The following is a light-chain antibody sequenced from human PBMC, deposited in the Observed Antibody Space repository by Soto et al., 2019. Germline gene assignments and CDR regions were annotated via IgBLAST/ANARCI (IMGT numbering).Light chain of an antibody. CDR3: QHWTDYSWT. CDR2: KTS. V-gene: IGKV1-5*03. CDR1: QSLTIR. Sequence: DIHMTQSPSTLYASVGDRVNITCLASQSLTIRLAWYQQKPGKAPNLLIYKTSSLESGVPSRFSGSGSGTEFTLTISSLQPDDFSTYYCQHWTDYSWTFGQGTKVEVK. J-gene: IGKJ1*01.